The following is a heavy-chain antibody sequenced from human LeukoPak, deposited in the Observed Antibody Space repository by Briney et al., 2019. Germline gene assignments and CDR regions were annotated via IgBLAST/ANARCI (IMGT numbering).Heavy chain of an antibody. CDR1: GYTFTSYD. CDR2: MNPNSGNT. D-gene: IGHD6-19*01. V-gene: IGHV1-8*03. J-gene: IGHJ4*02. Sequence: ASVKVSCKASGYTFTSYDINWVRQATGQGLEWMGWMNPNSGNTGYAQKFQGRVTITRNTSISTAYMELRSLRSDDTAVYYCARDLMAVAGNFDYWGQGTLVTVSS. CDR3: ARDLMAVAGNFDY.